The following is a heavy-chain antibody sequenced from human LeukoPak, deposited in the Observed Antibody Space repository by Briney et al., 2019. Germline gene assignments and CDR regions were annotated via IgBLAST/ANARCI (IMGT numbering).Heavy chain of an antibody. CDR3: ARVAGKYCSSTSCYTGIWAFDI. D-gene: IGHD2-2*02. CDR2: ISAYNGNT. Sequence: GASVKVSCKASGYTFTSYGISWVRQAPGQGLEWMGWISAYNGNTNYAQKLQGRVTMTTDTSTSTAYMELRSLRSDDTAVYYCARVAGKYCSSTSCYTGIWAFDIWAKGQWSPSLQ. J-gene: IGHJ3*02. V-gene: IGHV1-18*01. CDR1: GYTFTSYG.